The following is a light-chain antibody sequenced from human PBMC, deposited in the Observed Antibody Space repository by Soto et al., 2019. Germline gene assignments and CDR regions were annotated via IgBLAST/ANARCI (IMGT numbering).Light chain of an antibody. CDR1: QSVSDSY. CDR3: QHYGTSAL. J-gene: IGKJ3*01. V-gene: IGKV3-20*01. Sequence: EIVLTQSPGTLSLSPGERATLSCRASQSVSDSYLAWYQQKPGQAPRLLIYASSRATDIPDRFSGSGSGTDFTLTSSRLEPEDFAVYYCQHYGTSALFGPGTKVDIK. CDR2: AS.